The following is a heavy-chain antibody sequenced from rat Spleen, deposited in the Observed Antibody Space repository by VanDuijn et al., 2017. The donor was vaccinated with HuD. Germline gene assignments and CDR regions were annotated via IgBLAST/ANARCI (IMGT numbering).Heavy chain of an antibody. D-gene: IGHD1-11*01. CDR3: AREDYGGYWFAY. Sequence: VQLKESGPGLVQPSQTLSLTCTVSGLSLTSNSVSWIRQPPGKGLEWVATSIYDGSRTYYRDSVKGRFTISRDNAKSTLYLQMDSLRSEDTATYYCAREDYGGYWFAYWGQGTLVTVSS. CDR1: GLSLTSNS. J-gene: IGHJ3*01. CDR2: SIYDGSRT. V-gene: IGHV5S10*01.